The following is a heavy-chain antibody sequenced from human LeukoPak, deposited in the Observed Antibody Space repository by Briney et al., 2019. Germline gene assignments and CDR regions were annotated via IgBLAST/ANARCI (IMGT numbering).Heavy chain of an antibody. CDR2: ISGSGGST. D-gene: IGHD5-18*01. CDR1: GFTFSSYA. V-gene: IGHV3-23*01. Sequence: PGGSLRLSCAASGFTFSSYAMSWVRQAPGKGLEWVSAISGSGGSTYYADSVKGRFTISRDNAKSSLYLQMNSLRAEDTAVYYCARSGYSYGYRDYWGQGTLVTVSS. J-gene: IGHJ4*02. CDR3: ARSGYSYGYRDY.